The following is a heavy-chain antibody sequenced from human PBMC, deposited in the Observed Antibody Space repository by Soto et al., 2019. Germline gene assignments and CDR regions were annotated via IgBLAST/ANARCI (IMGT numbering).Heavy chain of an antibody. D-gene: IGHD3-3*01. V-gene: IGHV3-21*01. Sequence: GGSLRLSCAASGFTFSSYSMNWVRQAPGKGLEWVSSISSSSSYIYYADSVKGRFTISRDNAKNSLYLQMNSLRAEDTAVYYCARAFGVTRLSRDWFDPWGQGTLVTVSS. CDR3: ARAFGVTRLSRDWFDP. CDR2: ISSSSSYI. J-gene: IGHJ5*02. CDR1: GFTFSSYS.